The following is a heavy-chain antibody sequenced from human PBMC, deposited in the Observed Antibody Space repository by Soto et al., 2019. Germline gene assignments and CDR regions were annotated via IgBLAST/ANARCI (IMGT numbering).Heavy chain of an antibody. CDR3: GRHTFCISTSCPPGVAFDI. D-gene: IGHD2-2*01. J-gene: IGHJ3*02. Sequence: SETLSLTCTVSGGSISSYYWSWIRQPPGKGLEWIGYIYYSGSTNYNPSLKSRVTISVDTSKNQFSLKLSSVTAADTAVYYCGRHTFCISTSCPPGVAFDIWGQGTMFPFPS. V-gene: IGHV4-59*08. CDR1: GGSISSYY. CDR2: IYYSGST.